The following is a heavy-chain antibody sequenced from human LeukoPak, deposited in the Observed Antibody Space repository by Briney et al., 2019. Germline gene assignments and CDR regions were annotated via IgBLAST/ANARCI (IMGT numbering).Heavy chain of an antibody. J-gene: IGHJ6*03. CDR2: ISAYNGNT. CDR1: GYTFTGYY. V-gene: IGHV1-18*04. CDR3: ARDGFTSRFMVRGANNYYYYMDV. D-gene: IGHD3-10*01. Sequence: ASVKVSCKASGYTFTGYYMHWVRQAPGQGLEWMGWISAYNGNTNYAQKLQGRVTMTTDTSTSTAYMELRSLRSDDTAVYYCARDGFTSRFMVRGANNYYYYMDVWGKGTTVTISS.